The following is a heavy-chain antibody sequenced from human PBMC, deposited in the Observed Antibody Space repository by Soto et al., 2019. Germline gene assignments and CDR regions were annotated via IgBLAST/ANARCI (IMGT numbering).Heavy chain of an antibody. CDR3: ARKYYYDSSGYYLPEDY. Sequence: QVQLVQSGAEVKKPGSSVKVSCKASGGTFSSYAISWVRQAPGQGLEWMGGIIPIFGTANYAQKFQGRVTITADESTSTAYMERSSLRSEDTAVYYCARKYYYDSSGYYLPEDYGGQGTLVTVSS. CDR2: IIPIFGTA. V-gene: IGHV1-69*01. D-gene: IGHD3-22*01. CDR1: GGTFSSYA. J-gene: IGHJ4*02.